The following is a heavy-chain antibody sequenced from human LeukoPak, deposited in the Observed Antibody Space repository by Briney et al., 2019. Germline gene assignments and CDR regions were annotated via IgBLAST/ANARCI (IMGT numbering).Heavy chain of an antibody. D-gene: IGHD5-18*01. CDR3: AKEARGYSYGYRYFDY. Sequence: GGCLRLSCAASGFTFSTYGMHWVRQAPGKGLEWVAFIRYDGSNKYYADSVKGRFTISRDNSKNTLYLQMNSLRAEDTAAYYCAKEARGYSYGYRYFDYWGQGTLVTVSS. J-gene: IGHJ4*02. V-gene: IGHV3-30*02. CDR1: GFTFSTYG. CDR2: IRYDGSNK.